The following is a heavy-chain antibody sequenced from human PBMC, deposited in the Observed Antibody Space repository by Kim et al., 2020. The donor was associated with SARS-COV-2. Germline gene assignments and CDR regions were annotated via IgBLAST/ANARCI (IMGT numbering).Heavy chain of an antibody. CDR3: AKLRGGYWSTPSDY. CDR1: GFTFSSYA. Sequence: GGSLRLSCAASGFTFSSYAMSWVRQAPGKGLEWVSAISGSGGSTYYADSVKGRFTISRDNSKNTLYLQMNSLRAEDTAVYYCAKLRGGYWSTPSDYWGQGTLVTVSS. CDR2: ISGSGGST. D-gene: IGHD3-10*01. J-gene: IGHJ4*02. V-gene: IGHV3-23*01.